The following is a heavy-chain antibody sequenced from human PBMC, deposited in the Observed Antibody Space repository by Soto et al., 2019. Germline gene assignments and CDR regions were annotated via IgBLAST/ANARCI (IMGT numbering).Heavy chain of an antibody. CDR1: GGSITSGGYF. Sequence: SETLSPTCTVSGGSITSGGYFWDWVRQPPGKGLEWIGTVHSTGGTYYSPSLRSRVTISVDTSKNLFSLKMTSASATDTAVYFCAKREDSSRFGGLDIWGQGTAVTVSS. D-gene: IGHD3-3*01. V-gene: IGHV4-39*01. CDR3: AKREDSSRFGGLDI. CDR2: VHSTGGT. J-gene: IGHJ6*02.